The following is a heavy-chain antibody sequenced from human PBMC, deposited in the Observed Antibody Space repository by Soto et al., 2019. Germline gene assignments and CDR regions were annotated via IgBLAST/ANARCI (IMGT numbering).Heavy chain of an antibody. CDR1: GFSLTTSGVG. CDR2: IYWDADK. CDR3: AHRVLRTVFGLVTTTAIYFDF. V-gene: IGHV2-5*02. J-gene: IGHJ4*02. D-gene: IGHD3-3*01. Sequence: QITLNESGPTQVKPRQNLTLTCTFSGFSLTTSGVGVGWIRQSPGKAPEWLSLIYWDADKRYSPSLKSRLTITKDTSKNQVVLTMADWDPADTATYYCAHRVLRTVFGLVTTTAIYFDFWGQGTPVAVSS.